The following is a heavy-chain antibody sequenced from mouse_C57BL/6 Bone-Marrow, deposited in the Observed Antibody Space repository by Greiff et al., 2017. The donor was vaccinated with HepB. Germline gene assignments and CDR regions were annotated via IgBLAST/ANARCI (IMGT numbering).Heavy chain of an antibody. Sequence: VQLQQSGPELVKPGASVKISCKASGYAFSSSWMNWVKQRPGKGLEWIGRIYPGDGDTNYNGKFKGKATLTADKSSSTAYMQLSSLTSEDSAVYFCAGLLRRRFAYWGQGTLVTVSA. D-gene: IGHD1-1*01. V-gene: IGHV1-82*01. CDR2: IYPGDGDT. CDR3: AGLLRRRFAY. CDR1: GYAFSSSW. J-gene: IGHJ3*01.